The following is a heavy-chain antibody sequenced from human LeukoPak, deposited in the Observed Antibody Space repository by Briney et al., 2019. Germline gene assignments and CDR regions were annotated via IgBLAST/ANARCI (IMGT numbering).Heavy chain of an antibody. D-gene: IGHD5-18*01. CDR3: ARFRDTAMGPYYYYYMDV. V-gene: IGHV3-23*01. J-gene: IGHJ6*03. Sequence: GGSLRLSCAASGFTFSDCGLNWVRQAPGKGLEWVSGVSGSGAGTYYADSVKGRFTISRDNAKNTLYLHMNSLSAEDTAVSYCARFRDTAMGPYYYYYMDVWGKGTTVTVSS. CDR1: GFTFSDCG. CDR2: VSGSGAGT.